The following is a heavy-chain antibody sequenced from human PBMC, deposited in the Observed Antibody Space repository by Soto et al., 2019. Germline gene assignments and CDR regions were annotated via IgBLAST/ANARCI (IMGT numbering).Heavy chain of an antibody. Sequence: ASMKVSCKASGYTFTGYYMHWVRQAPGQGLEWMGWINPNSGGTNYAQKFQGRVTMTRDTSISTAYMELSRLRSDDTAVYYCARASKRGFGVVITALGYWGQGTLVTVSS. J-gene: IGHJ4*02. CDR1: GYTFTGYY. V-gene: IGHV1-2*02. CDR3: ARASKRGFGVVITALGY. CDR2: INPNSGGT. D-gene: IGHD3-3*01.